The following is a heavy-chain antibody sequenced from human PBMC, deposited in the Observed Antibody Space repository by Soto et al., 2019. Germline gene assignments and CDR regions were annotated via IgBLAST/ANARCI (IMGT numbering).Heavy chain of an antibody. CDR2: IYYSGST. CDR3: ARENFMSGYSSSWDECDY. CDR1: GGSISSYY. Sequence: SETLSLTCTVSGGSISSYYWSWIRQPPGKGLEWIGYIYYSGSTNYNPSLKSRVTISVDTSKNQFSLKLSSVTAADTAVYYCARENFMSGYSSSWDECDYWGQGTLVTVS. J-gene: IGHJ4*02. D-gene: IGHD6-13*01. V-gene: IGHV4-59*01.